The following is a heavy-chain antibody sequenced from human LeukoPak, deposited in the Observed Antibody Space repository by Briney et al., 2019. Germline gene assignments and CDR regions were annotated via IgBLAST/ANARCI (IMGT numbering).Heavy chain of an antibody. CDR1: GYSISSGYY. CDR2: IHYRGNT. V-gene: IGHV4-38-2*02. D-gene: IGHD6-13*01. J-gene: IGHJ4*02. CDR3: ARLVGSSWYHEVLFGRDY. Sequence: SSETLSLTCTVSGYSISSGYYWGWIRQPPGKGLEWIGTIHYRGNTYYNPSLKSRVAISVDTSKNQFSLKLTSVTAADTAMYYCARLVGSSWYHEVLFGRDYWGQGTLVTVSS.